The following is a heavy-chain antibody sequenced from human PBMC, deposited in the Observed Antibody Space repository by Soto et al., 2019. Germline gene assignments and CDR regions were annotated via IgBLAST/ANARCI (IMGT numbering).Heavy chain of an antibody. V-gene: IGHV3-23*01. J-gene: IGHJ4*02. D-gene: IGHD3-3*01. CDR3: AKWSYLDY. Sequence: GGSLRLSCTTSGFSFASFAMTWVRQAPGKGLEWVATISGSDGKTYYADSVKGRFSISRDSSRNTLYLQMNSLRADDTAIYYCAKWSYLDYWGQGTRVTVSS. CDR2: ISGSDGKT. CDR1: GFSFASFA.